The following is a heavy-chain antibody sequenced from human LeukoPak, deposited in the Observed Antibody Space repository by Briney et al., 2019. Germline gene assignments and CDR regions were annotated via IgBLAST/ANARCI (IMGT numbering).Heavy chain of an antibody. V-gene: IGHV4-34*01. J-gene: IGHJ4*02. D-gene: IGHD6-13*01. CDR3: ARISTAGTVRDY. CDR2: INHSGST. Sequence: PSETLSLTCAVYGGSFSGYYWSWIRQPPGKGLEWIGEINHSGSTNYNPSLKSRVTISVDTSKNQFSLKLSSVTAADTAVYYCARISTAGTVRDYWGQGTLVTVSS. CDR1: GGSFSGYY.